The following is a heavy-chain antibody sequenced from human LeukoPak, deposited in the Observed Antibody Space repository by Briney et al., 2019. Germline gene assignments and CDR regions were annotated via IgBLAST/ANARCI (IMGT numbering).Heavy chain of an antibody. Sequence: PGGSLRLSCAASGFTFSSYSMNWVRQTPGKGLEWISSISSSGNYIFYADSMKGRFTISRDNAGDSVHLQINSLRVEDTAVYYCARGDYADYWGQGTLVTVSS. V-gene: IGHV3-21*06. CDR1: GFTFSSYS. J-gene: IGHJ4*02. CDR3: ARGDYADY. D-gene: IGHD4/OR15-4a*01. CDR2: ISSSGNYI.